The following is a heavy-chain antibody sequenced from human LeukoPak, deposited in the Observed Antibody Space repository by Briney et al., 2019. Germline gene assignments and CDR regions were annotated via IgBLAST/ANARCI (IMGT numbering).Heavy chain of an antibody. CDR2: IYPGDSEA. CDR3: ARQRIVYRLYYLDS. D-gene: IGHD1-26*01. V-gene: IGHV5-51*01. J-gene: IGHJ4*02. CDR1: GSCFISYD. Sequence: GESLKIFCQVFGSCFISYDIAWVRQMPGKGLEWMGIIYPGDSEARYSPSFQGQVTISADKSINTAFLQWSSLQASDTAIYYCARQRIVYRLYYLDSWGQGTLVTVSS.